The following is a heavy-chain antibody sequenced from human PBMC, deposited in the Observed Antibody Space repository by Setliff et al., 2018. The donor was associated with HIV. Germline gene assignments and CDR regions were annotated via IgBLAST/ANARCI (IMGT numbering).Heavy chain of an antibody. Sequence: PGESLKISCAASGFIFSSYAMHWVRQAPGKGLEWVAVISYDGSNKYYADSVKGRFTISRDNSKNTLYLQMISLRAEDTAVYYCARGPLYTFWSGYMAGYYYYMDVWGKGTTVTV. CDR1: GFIFSSYA. J-gene: IGHJ6*03. CDR3: ARGPLYTFWSGYMAGYYYYMDV. D-gene: IGHD3-3*01. V-gene: IGHV3-30*04. CDR2: ISYDGSNK.